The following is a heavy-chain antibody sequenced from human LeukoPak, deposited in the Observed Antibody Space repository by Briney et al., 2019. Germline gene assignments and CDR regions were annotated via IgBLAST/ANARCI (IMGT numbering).Heavy chain of an antibody. D-gene: IGHD3-22*01. V-gene: IGHV3-9*01. CDR1: GFTFDDYA. Sequence: GGSLRLSCAASGFTFDDYAMHWVRQAPGKGLEWVSGISWNSGSRGYADSVKGRFTISRDNAKNSLYLQMNSLRAEDTALYYCAKDSDGSGYYFDYWGQGTLVAVSS. CDR2: ISWNSGSR. CDR3: AKDSDGSGYYFDY. J-gene: IGHJ4*02.